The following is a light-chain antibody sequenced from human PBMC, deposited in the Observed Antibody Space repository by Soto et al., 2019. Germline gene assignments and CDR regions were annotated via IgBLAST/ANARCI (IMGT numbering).Light chain of an antibody. CDR3: QKYNSYPRS. Sequence: DIQMTQSPSTLSASVGDRVTITCRASQSISSWLAWYQQKPGKAPKLLIYKPSSLESGVPSSFSGSGSGTEFTLNISSLQPDDFATYYCQKYNSYPRSFGPGTKVEIK. J-gene: IGKJ1*01. CDR2: KPS. CDR1: QSISSW. V-gene: IGKV1-5*03.